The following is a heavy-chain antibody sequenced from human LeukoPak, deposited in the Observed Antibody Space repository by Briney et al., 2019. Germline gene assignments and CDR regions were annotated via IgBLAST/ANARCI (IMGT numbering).Heavy chain of an antibody. CDR1: GYTFTSYG. CDR2: ISAYNGNT. J-gene: IGHJ3*02. Sequence: ASMKVSCKASGYTFTSYGISWVRQAPGQGLEWMGWISAYNGNTNYAQKLQGRVTMTTDTSTSTAYMELRSLRSDDTAVYYCARVPSMVRGPGDAFDIWGQGTMVTVSS. D-gene: IGHD3-10*01. CDR3: ARVPSMVRGPGDAFDI. V-gene: IGHV1-18*01.